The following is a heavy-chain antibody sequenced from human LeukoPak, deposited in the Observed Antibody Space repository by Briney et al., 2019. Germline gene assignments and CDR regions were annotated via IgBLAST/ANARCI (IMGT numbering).Heavy chain of an antibody. V-gene: IGHV5-51*01. D-gene: IGHD2-2*01. J-gene: IGHJ4*02. Sequence: GESLKISCRGSGYSFTTYWIGWVRQMPGKGLEWMGIIYPGDSDARYSPSFQGQVTMSADKSINTAYLQWSSLKASDAAMYYCARRKGCSNTSCRPDYWGQGTLVTVSS. CDR3: ARRKGCSNTSCRPDY. CDR1: GYSFTTYW. CDR2: IYPGDSDA.